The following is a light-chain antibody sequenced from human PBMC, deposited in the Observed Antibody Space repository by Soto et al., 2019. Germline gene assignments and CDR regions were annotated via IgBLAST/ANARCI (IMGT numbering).Light chain of an antibody. Sequence: QAVVTQPPSASGTPGQRVTISCSGSSSNIGENPVNWYQQLPGTAPKLLIYSDHQKPSAVPDRFSGSKSGTLASLAISGLQSDDEADYYCAAWDDSLDGWVFGGGTQLTVL. CDR1: SSNIGENP. CDR3: AAWDDSLDGWV. CDR2: SDH. J-gene: IGLJ3*02. V-gene: IGLV1-44*01.